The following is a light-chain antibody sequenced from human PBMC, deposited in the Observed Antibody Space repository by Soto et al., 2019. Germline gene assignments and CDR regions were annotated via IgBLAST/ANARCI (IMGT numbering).Light chain of an antibody. J-gene: IGLJ2*01. V-gene: IGLV2-11*01. CDR1: STDVGGYDL. Sequence: QSALTQPHSVSGSPGQSVTISCTGTSTDVGGYDLVSWYQLHPGKAPKLMIYDVYKRPSGVPDRLSASKSGNTASLTISGLQAEDEADYYCCSYAGNYNVVSGGGTKLTVL. CDR3: CSYAGNYNVV. CDR2: DVY.